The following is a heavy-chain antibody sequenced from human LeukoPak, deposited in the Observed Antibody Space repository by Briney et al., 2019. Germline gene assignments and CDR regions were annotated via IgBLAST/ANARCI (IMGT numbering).Heavy chain of an antibody. D-gene: IGHD3-9*01. CDR1: GFTFSSYA. Sequence: GRSLRLSCAASGFTFSSYAMSWVRQAPGKGLEWVSAISGSGGSTYYADSVKGRFTISRDNSKNTLYLQMNSLRAEDTAVYYCAKDLNYFDWLFDYWGQGTLVTVSS. CDR3: AKDLNYFDWLFDY. J-gene: IGHJ4*02. V-gene: IGHV3-23*01. CDR2: ISGSGGST.